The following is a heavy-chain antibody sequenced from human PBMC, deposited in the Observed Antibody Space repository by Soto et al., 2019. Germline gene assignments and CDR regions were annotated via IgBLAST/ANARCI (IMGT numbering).Heavy chain of an antibody. J-gene: IGHJ3*02. CDR2: ISSSSTI. Sequence: GGSLRLSCAASGFTFSTYSMNWVRQAPGKGLEWVSYISSSSTIYYADSVKGRFTISRDNAKNSLYLQMNSLRAEDTAVYYCATSIGTGWDAFDIWGQGTMVTVSS. CDR3: ATSIGTGWDAFDI. CDR1: GFTFSTYS. V-gene: IGHV3-48*01. D-gene: IGHD6-19*01.